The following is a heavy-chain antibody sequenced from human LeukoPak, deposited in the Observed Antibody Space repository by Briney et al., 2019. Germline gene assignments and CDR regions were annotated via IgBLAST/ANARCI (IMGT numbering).Heavy chain of an antibody. CDR2: ISDSTTYI. D-gene: IGHD6-19*01. V-gene: IGHV3-21*04. J-gene: IGHJ4*02. CDR3: ATTQPRTGYSSGWYFFDY. CDR1: GFTFSSYS. Sequence: GGSLRLSCAASGFTFSSYSMNWVRQAPGKGLEWVSYISDSTTYIYYADSVKGRFTISRDNSKNTLYLQMNSLRAEDTAVYYCATTQPRTGYSSGWYFFDYWGQGTLVTVSS.